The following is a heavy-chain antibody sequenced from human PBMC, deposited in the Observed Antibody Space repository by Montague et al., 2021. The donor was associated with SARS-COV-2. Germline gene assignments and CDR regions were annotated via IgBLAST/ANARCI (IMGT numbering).Heavy chain of an antibody. CDR3: ATLPSSITIFGVVQGYYFDD. CDR2: KYYSRST. CDR1: GASISSRSYY. D-gene: IGHD3-3*01. Sequence: SETLSLTCTVSGASISSRSYYWGWIRQPPGKGLEWIGFKYYSRSTYYNPTLKSRVTISVDTSKNQFSLKLSSVTAADTAVYCCATLPSSITIFGVVQGYYFDDWGQGTLVTVSS. J-gene: IGHJ4*02. V-gene: IGHV4-39*01.